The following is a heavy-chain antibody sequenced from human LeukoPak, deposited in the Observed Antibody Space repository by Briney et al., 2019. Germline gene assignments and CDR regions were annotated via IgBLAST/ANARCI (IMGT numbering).Heavy chain of an antibody. J-gene: IGHJ4*02. CDR1: GFTFDDYG. D-gene: IGHD3-22*01. V-gene: IGHV3-20*04. CDR3: TSQAGGDSSGYWSFDY. Sequence: GGSLRLSCAASGFTFDDYGMSWVRQAPGKGLEWVSGINWNGGSTGYADSVKGRFTISRDNAKNSLYLQMNSLRAEDTAVYYCTSQAGGDSSGYWSFDYWGQGTLVTVSS. CDR2: INWNGGST.